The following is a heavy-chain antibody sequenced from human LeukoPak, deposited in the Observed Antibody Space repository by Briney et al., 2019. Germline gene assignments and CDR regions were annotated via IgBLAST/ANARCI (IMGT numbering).Heavy chain of an antibody. CDR2: IKSDGSRT. Sequence: GGSLRLSCAASGFTFSTYGMHWVRQAPGKGLVWVSRIKSDGSRTNYADSVKGRFTISRDSAKDTLYLQMNSLRVEDTAVYYCTRVLAGTSSFDYWGQGSLVTVSS. CDR1: GFTFSTYG. CDR3: TRVLAGTSSFDY. V-gene: IGHV3-74*01. J-gene: IGHJ4*02. D-gene: IGHD1-7*01.